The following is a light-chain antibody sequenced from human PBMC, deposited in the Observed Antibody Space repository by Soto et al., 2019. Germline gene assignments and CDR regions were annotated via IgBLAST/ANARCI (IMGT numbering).Light chain of an antibody. CDR2: GAS. CDR1: QSVNSNY. CDR3: QHYDSTPPT. J-gene: IGKJ1*01. V-gene: IGKV3-20*01. Sequence: EIVLTQSPGTLSLSPGERATLSCRASQSVNSNYLAWYQRKPGQAPRLLIYGASNRATDIPYRFSASGSGTDFTLTITRLEAENFAVYYCQHYDSTPPTCGQGTKVEV.